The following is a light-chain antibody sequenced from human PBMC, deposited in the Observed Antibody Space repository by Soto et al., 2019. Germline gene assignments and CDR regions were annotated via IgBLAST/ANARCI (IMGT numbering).Light chain of an antibody. V-gene: IGKV1-39*01. CDR2: GAS. CDR1: QNINNY. J-gene: IGKJ1*01. Sequence: DIQMTQSPSSLSASVGDRVTITCRTCQNINNYLNWYQQKPGKAPKVLIYGASSLQSGVPLRFSGGGSGTEFTLTISSLQSEDLATYYCQESYSPLWGTCGQGTKVEVK. CDR3: QESYSPLWGT.